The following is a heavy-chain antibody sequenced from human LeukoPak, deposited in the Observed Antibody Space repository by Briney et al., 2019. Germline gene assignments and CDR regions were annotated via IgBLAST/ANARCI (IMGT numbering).Heavy chain of an antibody. J-gene: IGHJ4*02. Sequence: TSEPLSLTCTVSGGSISSSSYYWGWIRQPPGKGLEWIGRIYYSGSSYYTPSLKSRLTISVDTSKDQFSLKLTSVTAADTAVYYCAASGYSTRWYYYDFWGQGTLVTVSS. CDR3: AASGYSTRWYYYDF. CDR1: GGSISSSSYY. V-gene: IGHV4-39*01. D-gene: IGHD2-8*01. CDR2: IYYSGSS.